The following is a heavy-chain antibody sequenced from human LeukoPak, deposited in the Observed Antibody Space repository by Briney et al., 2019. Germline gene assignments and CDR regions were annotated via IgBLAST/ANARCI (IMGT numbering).Heavy chain of an antibody. CDR1: GYTFTSYD. CDR2: MNPNSGNT. CDR3: ARGIAAAGIMGYYYYYMDV. J-gene: IGHJ6*03. Sequence: ASVKVSCKASGYTFTSYDINWVRQATGQGLEWMGWMNPNSGNTGYAQKFQGRVTITRNTSISTAYMELSSLRSEDTAVYYCARGIAAAGIMGYYYYYMDVWGKGTTVTVSS. D-gene: IGHD6-13*01. V-gene: IGHV1-8*03.